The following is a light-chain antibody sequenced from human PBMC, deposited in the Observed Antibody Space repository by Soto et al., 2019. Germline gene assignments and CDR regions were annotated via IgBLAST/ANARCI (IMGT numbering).Light chain of an antibody. J-gene: IGKJ2*01. CDR2: GAS. Sequence: EIVMTQSPATLSVSPGERATLSCRASQSVSSNFAWYQQKPGQAPRLLIYGASTRATRIPARFSGSGAGTEFTLTISSLQSEDFAVYYCQQYNNWPHTCGQGTKLEIK. CDR3: QQYNNWPHT. CDR1: QSVSSN. V-gene: IGKV3-15*01.